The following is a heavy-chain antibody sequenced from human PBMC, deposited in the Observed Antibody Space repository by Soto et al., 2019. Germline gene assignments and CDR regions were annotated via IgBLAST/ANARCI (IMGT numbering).Heavy chain of an antibody. CDR2: IYYSGST. CDR3: ARDRRGVPAAPFDH. CDR1: GGSISSYY. Sequence: SETLSLTCTVSGGSISSYYWSWIRQPPGKGLEWIGYIYYSGSTYYNPSLKSRVTISVDTSKNQFSLKLSSVTAADTAVYYCARDRRGVPAAPFDHWGQGTLVTVSS. V-gene: IGHV4-59*12. D-gene: IGHD2-2*01. J-gene: IGHJ5*02.